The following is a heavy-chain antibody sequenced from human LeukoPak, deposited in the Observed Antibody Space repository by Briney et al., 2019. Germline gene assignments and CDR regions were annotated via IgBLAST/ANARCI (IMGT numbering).Heavy chain of an antibody. Sequence: GGSLRLSCAASGFTFSSYAMSWVRQAPGKGLEWVSAISGSGGSTYYADSVKGRFTISRDNSKNTLYLQMNSLRAEDTAVYYCAKDQSPSQWLVSYFDYWGRGTLVTVSS. CDR2: ISGSGGST. CDR3: AKDQSPSQWLVSYFDY. V-gene: IGHV3-23*01. CDR1: GFTFSSYA. D-gene: IGHD6-19*01. J-gene: IGHJ4*02.